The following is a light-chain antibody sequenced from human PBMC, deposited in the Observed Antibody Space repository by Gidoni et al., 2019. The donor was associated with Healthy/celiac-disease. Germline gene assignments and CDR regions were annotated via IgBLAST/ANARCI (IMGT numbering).Light chain of an antibody. V-gene: IGKV3-11*01. CDR2: DAS. Sequence: EIVFTQSPATLSLSPAERATLSCRASQSVSSYLAWYQQKPGQAPMLLIYDASTRATGIPAWFSGSGSRTDFTLTISSLEPEDFAVYYCQQRSNSPLTFGGGTKVEIK. CDR3: QQRSNSPLT. J-gene: IGKJ4*01. CDR1: QSVSSY.